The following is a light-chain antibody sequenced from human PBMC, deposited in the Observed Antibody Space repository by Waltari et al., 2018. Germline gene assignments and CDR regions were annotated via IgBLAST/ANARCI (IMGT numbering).Light chain of an antibody. CDR1: QSVLYSSTNNNY. J-gene: IGKJ1*01. Sequence: DIVMTQSPASLAVSLGARATVNFKSSQSVLYSSTNNNYLAWYQQRPGQPPKLLIYWASTRESGVPDRFSGSGSGTDFTLTISSLQAEDVAVYYCHQYSTTPYTFGQGTKVEIK. CDR3: HQYSTTPYT. V-gene: IGKV4-1*01. CDR2: WAS.